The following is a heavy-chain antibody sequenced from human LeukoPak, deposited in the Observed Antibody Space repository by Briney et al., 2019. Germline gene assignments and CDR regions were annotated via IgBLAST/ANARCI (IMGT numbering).Heavy chain of an antibody. Sequence: PGGSLRLSCAASGFTFSSYAMHWVRQAPGKGLEYVSAISSNGGSTYYANSVKGRFTISRDNSKNTLYLQMGSLRAEDTAVYYCAKRVPRTGHIVVVTAIPDEPSFDYWGQGTLVTVSS. CDR3: AKRVPRTGHIVVVTAIPDEPSFDY. CDR1: GFTFSSYA. J-gene: IGHJ4*02. V-gene: IGHV3-64*01. D-gene: IGHD2-21*02. CDR2: ISSNGGST.